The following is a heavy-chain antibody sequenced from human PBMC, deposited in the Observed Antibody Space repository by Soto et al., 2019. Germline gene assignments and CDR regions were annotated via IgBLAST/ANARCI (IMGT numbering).Heavy chain of an antibody. CDR1: GFTFSSYA. J-gene: IGHJ4*02. CDR2: ISYDGSNK. CDR3: ARDINAGEYYFDY. V-gene: IGHV3-30-3*01. Sequence: QVQLVESGGGVVQPGRSLRLSCAASGFTFSSYAMHWVRQAPGKGLEWVAVISYDGSNKYYADSVKGRFTISRDNSKNTLYLQMNSLRAEDTVVYYCARDINAGEYYFDYWGQGTLVTVSS. D-gene: IGHD3-10*01.